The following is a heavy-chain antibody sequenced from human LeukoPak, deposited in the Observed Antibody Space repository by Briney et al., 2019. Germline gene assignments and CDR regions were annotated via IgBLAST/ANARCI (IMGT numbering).Heavy chain of an antibody. CDR3: ARHGVGASIGAFDI. CDR2: ISAYNGNT. CDR1: GYTFTSYG. J-gene: IGHJ3*02. Sequence: GASVKVSCKASGYTFTSYGISWLRQAPGQGLEWMGWISAYNGNTNYAQKLQGRVTMATDTSTSTAYMELRSLRSDDTAVYYCARHGVGASIGAFDIWGQGTMVTVSS. D-gene: IGHD1-26*01. V-gene: IGHV1-18*01.